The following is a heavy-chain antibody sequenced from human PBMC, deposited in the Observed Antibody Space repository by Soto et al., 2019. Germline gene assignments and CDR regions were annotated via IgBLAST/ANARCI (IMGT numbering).Heavy chain of an antibody. CDR1: GGSISSGGYY. J-gene: IGHJ4*02. CDR3: ARQELEPLSDGDY. V-gene: IGHV4-31*03. CDR2: IYYSGST. Sequence: QVQLQESGPGLVKPSQPLSLTCTVSGGSISSGGYYWSWIRQHPGQGLEWIGYIYYSGSTYYNPSRKSRVTISVDTSKNQFSLKLSSVTAADTAVYYCARQELEPLSDGDYWGQGTLVTVSS. D-gene: IGHD1-1*01.